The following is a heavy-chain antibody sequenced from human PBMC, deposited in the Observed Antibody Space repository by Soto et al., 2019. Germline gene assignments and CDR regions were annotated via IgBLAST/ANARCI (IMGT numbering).Heavy chain of an antibody. CDR2: IYYSGST. V-gene: IGHV4-59*08. J-gene: IGHJ4*02. CDR1: GGSISSYY. D-gene: IGHD4-17*01. Sequence: QVQLQESGPGLVKPSETLSLTCTVSGGSISSYYWSWIRQPPGKGLEWIGYIYYSGSTNYNPSLKSRVTISVDTSKNQFPMKLSSVTAADTAVYSCARRYGPGFDYWGQGTIVTVSS. CDR3: ARRYGPGFDY.